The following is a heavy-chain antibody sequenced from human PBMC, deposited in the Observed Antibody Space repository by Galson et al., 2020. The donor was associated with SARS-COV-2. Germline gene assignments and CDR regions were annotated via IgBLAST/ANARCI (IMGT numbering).Heavy chain of an antibody. CDR2: INPNSGGT. CDR3: ARDRYYYDTNGYFYEAFDI. J-gene: IGHJ3*02. Sequence: GESLKISCKASGYVFTDDYINWVRQAPGQGLEWMGWINPNSGGTQFAPMFQGRVTMTRDTSISTAYMELSSLSSDDTADYFCARDRYYYDTNGYFYEAFDIWGQGTMVTVSS. D-gene: IGHD3-22*01. CDR1: GYVFTDDY. V-gene: IGHV1-2*02.